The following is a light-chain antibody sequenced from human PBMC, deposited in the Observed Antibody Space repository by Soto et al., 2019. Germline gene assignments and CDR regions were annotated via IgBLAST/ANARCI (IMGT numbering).Light chain of an antibody. CDR2: TAS. CDR1: QGVNSY. Sequence: DIQLTQSPSFLSASVGDRVTATCRASQGVNSYLAWYQQKPGKAPKLLIYTASTLQSGVPSRFSGSGSGTEFTLTITSLQPEDFAAYYCQQLYSYPLTFGGGTKVEIK. V-gene: IGKV1-9*01. CDR3: QQLYSYPLT. J-gene: IGKJ4*01.